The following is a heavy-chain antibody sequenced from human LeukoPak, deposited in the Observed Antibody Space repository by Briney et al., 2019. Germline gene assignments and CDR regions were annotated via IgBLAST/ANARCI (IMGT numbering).Heavy chain of an antibody. CDR1: GFTSSSYA. D-gene: IGHD2-2*01. V-gene: IGHV3-23*01. CDR2: LSGGGGST. J-gene: IGHJ5*02. CDR3: ARTGYCSSTSCSAGFDP. Sequence: GGSLKLSCAASGFTSSSYAMSWVRQAPGKGLDWVSGLSGGGGSTYYADSVKGRFTISRDNSKNTLYLQMNSLRAEDTAVYYCARTGYCSSTSCSAGFDPWGQGTLVTVSS.